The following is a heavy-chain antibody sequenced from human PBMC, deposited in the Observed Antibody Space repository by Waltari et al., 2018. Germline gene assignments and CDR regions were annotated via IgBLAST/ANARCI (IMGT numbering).Heavy chain of an antibody. CDR3: ARTDYGDYVDFDY. D-gene: IGHD4-17*01. J-gene: IGHJ4*02. CDR2: INPNSGGT. V-gene: IGHV1-2*02. Sequence: QVQLVQSGAEVKKPGASGKVSCKASGYTFTGQYMKWVRTAPGQGLEWMGWINPNSGGTNYAQKFQGRVTMTRDTSISTAYMELSRLRSDDKAVYYCARTDYGDYVDFDYWGQGTLVTVSS. CDR1: GYTFTGQY.